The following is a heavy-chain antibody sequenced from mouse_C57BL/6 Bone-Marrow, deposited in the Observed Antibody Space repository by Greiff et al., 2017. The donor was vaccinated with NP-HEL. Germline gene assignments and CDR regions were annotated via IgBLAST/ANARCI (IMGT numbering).Heavy chain of an antibody. J-gene: IGHJ4*01. CDR2: IWGVGST. D-gene: IGHD2-3*01. Sequence: VHLVESGPGLVAPSQSLSITCTVSGFSLTSYGVDWVRQSPGKGLEWLGVIWGVGSTNYNSALKSRLSISKDNSKSQVFLKMNSLQTDDTAMYYCASWDGAMDYWGQGTSVTVSS. V-gene: IGHV2-6*01. CDR3: ASWDGAMDY. CDR1: GFSLTSYG.